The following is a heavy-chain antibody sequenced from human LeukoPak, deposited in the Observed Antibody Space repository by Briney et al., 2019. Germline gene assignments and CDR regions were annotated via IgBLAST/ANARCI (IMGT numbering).Heavy chain of an antibody. CDR3: ARVLIDTAKYFDY. V-gene: IGHV4-59*12. D-gene: IGHD2-2*02. Sequence: PSETLSLTCTVSGGSISNYYWSWIRQPPGKGLEWIGYIYYSGTTNYNPSLKSRVTISVDTSKNQFSLKLSSVTAADTAVYYCARVLIDTAKYFDYWGQGTLVTVSS. CDR2: IYYSGTT. CDR1: GGSISNYY. J-gene: IGHJ4*02.